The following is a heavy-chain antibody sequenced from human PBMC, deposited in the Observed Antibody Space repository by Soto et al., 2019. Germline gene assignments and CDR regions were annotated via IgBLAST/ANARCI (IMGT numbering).Heavy chain of an antibody. D-gene: IGHD2-8*01. Sequence: GGSLRLSCAASGFTFSSYAMSWVRQAPGKGLEWVSVISGSGVSTYYADSVKGRFTISRDKSKNTLYLQMSSLRAEDTAVYFCAKDMEMTGSCTNGLCWTLDYWGPGXLVTVSS. V-gene: IGHV3-23*01. CDR1: GFTFSSYA. J-gene: IGHJ4*02. CDR3: AKDMEMTGSCTNGLCWTLDY. CDR2: ISGSGVST.